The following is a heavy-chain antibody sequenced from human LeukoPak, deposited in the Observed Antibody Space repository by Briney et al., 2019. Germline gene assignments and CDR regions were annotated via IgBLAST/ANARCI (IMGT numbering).Heavy chain of an antibody. D-gene: IGHD3-22*01. CDR1: GFTFDDYG. J-gene: IGHJ6*03. CDR3: ARERYYDSSGYYYLDV. V-gene: IGHV3-20*04. Sequence: GGSLRLSCAASGFTFDDYGMSWVRQAPGKGLEWVSGINWNGDTTDYADSVKGRFTISRDNAKNSLYLQMNSLRAEDTAFYYCARERYYDSSGYYYLDVWGKGTTVTVSS. CDR2: INWNGDTT.